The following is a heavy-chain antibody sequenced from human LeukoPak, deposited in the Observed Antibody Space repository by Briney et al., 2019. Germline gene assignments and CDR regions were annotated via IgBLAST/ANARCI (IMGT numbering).Heavy chain of an antibody. Sequence: SETLSLTCTVSGYSISSDYYWGWIRQPPGKGLQWIGTIYHSGSTSYNPSLKSRVTISVDTSKNQFSLKLSSVTAADTAVYYCARGSRGVPAAMGFDYWGQGTLVTVSS. J-gene: IGHJ4*02. CDR2: IYHSGST. V-gene: IGHV4-38-2*02. CDR1: GYSISSDYY. CDR3: ARGSRGVPAAMGFDY. D-gene: IGHD2-2*01.